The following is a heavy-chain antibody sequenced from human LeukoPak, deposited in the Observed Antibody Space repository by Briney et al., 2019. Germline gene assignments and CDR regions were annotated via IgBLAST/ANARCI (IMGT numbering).Heavy chain of an antibody. CDR3: ARDGGGYYYCGMDV. J-gene: IGHJ6*02. V-gene: IGHV4-59*08. Sequence: PSETLSLTCTVSGGSISSYYWSWIRQPPGKGLEWIGYIYYSGSTNYNPSLKNRITISVDTSKNQGSVKLSSVTAADTAVYYCARDGGGYYYCGMDVWGQRTTVTVSS. D-gene: IGHD6-25*01. CDR2: IYYSGST. CDR1: GGSISSYY.